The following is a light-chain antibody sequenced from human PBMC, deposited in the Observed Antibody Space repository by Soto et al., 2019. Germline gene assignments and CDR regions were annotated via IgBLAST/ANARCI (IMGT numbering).Light chain of an antibody. Sequence: EIVLTPSPGTLSLSPGETATLSCRASQTIGNIFLFWYQQKPGQAPRLLIYGASSRATGIPDRFSGSGSGSDFTLTINRLQPEDCAVYYCHQDSSAPYTFGQGTNLEIK. CDR2: GAS. V-gene: IGKV3-20*01. J-gene: IGKJ2*01. CDR1: QTIGNIF. CDR3: HQDSSAPYT.